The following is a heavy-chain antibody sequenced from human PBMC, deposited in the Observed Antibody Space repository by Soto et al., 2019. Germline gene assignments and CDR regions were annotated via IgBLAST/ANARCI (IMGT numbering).Heavy chain of an antibody. CDR2: IYTGGST. CDR3: ARDEGYYDYVWGSYRSDYAFDI. J-gene: IGHJ3*02. Sequence: GGSLRLSCAASGFTVSSNYMSWVRQAPGKGPEWVSVIYTGGSTYYADSVKGRFTISRDNSKNTLYLHMNSLRAEDTAVYYCARDEGYYDYVWGSYRSDYAFDIWGQGTMVTVSS. D-gene: IGHD3-16*02. CDR1: GFTVSSNY. V-gene: IGHV3-53*01.